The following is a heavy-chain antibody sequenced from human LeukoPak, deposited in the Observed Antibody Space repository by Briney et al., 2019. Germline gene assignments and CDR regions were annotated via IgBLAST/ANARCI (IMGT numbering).Heavy chain of an antibody. CDR1: GYTFTGYY. CDR3: ARSITIFGVANNWFDP. V-gene: IGHV1-2*06. CDR2: INPNSGGT. J-gene: IGHJ5*02. D-gene: IGHD3-3*01. Sequence: GASVTVSCKASGYTFTGYYMHWVRQAPGQGLEWMGRINPNSGGTNYAQKFQGRVTMTRDTSISTAYMELGRLRSDDTAVYYCARSITIFGVANNWFDPWGQGTLVTVSS.